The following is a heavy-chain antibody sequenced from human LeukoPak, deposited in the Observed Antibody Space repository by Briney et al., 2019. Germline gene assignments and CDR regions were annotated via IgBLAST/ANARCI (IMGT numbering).Heavy chain of an antibody. D-gene: IGHD3-10*01. J-gene: IGHJ4*02. V-gene: IGHV3-7*01. Sequence: GGSLRLSCAASGFTFSNSWMSWVRQAPGKGLEWVANIKQAGSEKNYVDSVKGRFTISRDNATNSLYLQMNSLRAEDTAVYCGARGGPRGGFDYWGRGTLVSVSS. CDR3: ARGGPRGGFDY. CDR2: IKQAGSEK. CDR1: GFTFSNSW.